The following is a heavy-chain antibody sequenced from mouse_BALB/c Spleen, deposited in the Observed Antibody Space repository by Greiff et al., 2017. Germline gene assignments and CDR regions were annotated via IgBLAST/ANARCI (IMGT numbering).Heavy chain of an antibody. Sequence: VQLQQSGAELVKPGASVKLSCTASGFNIKDTYMHWVKQRPEQGLEWIGWIDPENGNTIYDPKFQGKASITADTSSNTAYLQLSSLTSEDTAVYYCAVTSSGPLYAMDYWGQGTSVTVSS. CDR1: GFNIKDTY. CDR2: IDPENGNT. V-gene: IGHV14-3*02. D-gene: IGHD3-1*01. CDR3: AVTSSGPLYAMDY. J-gene: IGHJ4*01.